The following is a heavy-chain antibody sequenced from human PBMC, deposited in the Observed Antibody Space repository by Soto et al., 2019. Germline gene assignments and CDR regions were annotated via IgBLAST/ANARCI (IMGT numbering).Heavy chain of an antibody. D-gene: IGHD3-10*01. CDR2: INAGNGNT. CDR3: ARLPYGSGSYHPDY. J-gene: IGHJ4*02. Sequence: QVQLVQSGAEVKKPGASVKVSCKASGYNFTSYAMHWLRQAPGQRLEWMGWINAGNGNTKYSQKFQGRVTITRDTSASTAYMELSSLRSEDTALYYCARLPYGSGSYHPDYWGQGTLVTVSS. CDR1: GYNFTSYA. V-gene: IGHV1-3*01.